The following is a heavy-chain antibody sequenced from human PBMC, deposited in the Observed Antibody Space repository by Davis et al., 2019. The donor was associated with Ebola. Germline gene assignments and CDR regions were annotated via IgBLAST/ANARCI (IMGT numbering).Heavy chain of an antibody. Sequence: MPSETLSLTCTVSGGSISSSSYYWSWIRQPPGKGLEWIGYIYYSGSTNYNPSLKSRVTISVDTSKNQFSLKLSSVTAADTAVYYCARAFGSTNNWNSVFWGQGTLVTVSS. V-gene: IGHV4-61*01. CDR2: IYYSGST. CDR3: ARAFGSTNNWNSVF. D-gene: IGHD1-7*01. J-gene: IGHJ4*02. CDR1: GGSISSSSYY.